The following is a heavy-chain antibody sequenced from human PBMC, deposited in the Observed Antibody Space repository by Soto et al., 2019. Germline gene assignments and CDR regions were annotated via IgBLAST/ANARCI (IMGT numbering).Heavy chain of an antibody. CDR3: ARGARTRRGYYYYYMAV. J-gene: IGHJ6*03. Sequence: SETLSLTCAVYGESFSGYYWSWIRQPPGKGLEWIGEINHSGSTNYNPSLKSRVTISVDTSRNQFSLKLSSVTAADTAVYYCARGARTRRGYYYYYMAVWGKGTTVTVS. CDR1: GESFSGYY. V-gene: IGHV4-34*01. CDR2: INHSGST. D-gene: IGHD1-1*01.